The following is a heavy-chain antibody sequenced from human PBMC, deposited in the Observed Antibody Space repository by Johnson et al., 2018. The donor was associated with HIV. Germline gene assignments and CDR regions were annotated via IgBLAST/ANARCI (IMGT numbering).Heavy chain of an antibody. CDR1: GFTFSDYY. Sequence: VQLVESGGGLVQPGGSLRLSCAASGFTFSDYYMSWIRQAPGKGLEWVSYISSSGSTIYYADSVKGRFTISRDNAKNSLYLQMNSLRADDTAVYYCAREGTQDYYGSGSYYKDAFDIWGQGTMVTVSS. J-gene: IGHJ3*02. CDR2: ISSSGSTI. D-gene: IGHD3-10*01. CDR3: AREGTQDYYGSGSYYKDAFDI. V-gene: IGHV3-11*04.